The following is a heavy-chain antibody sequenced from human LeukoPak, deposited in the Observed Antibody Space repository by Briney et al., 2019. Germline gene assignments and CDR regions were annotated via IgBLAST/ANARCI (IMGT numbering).Heavy chain of an antibody. J-gene: IGHJ4*02. CDR2: ISPTGSTT. V-gene: IGHV3-74*01. CDR3: ARGPNSNWSGLDF. Sequence: GGSLRLSCTASGFSFSGHWMHWARQLPGKGLAWVSRISPTGSTTSYADSVKGRFTVSRDNAENTLYLQVNNLRAEDTAVYYCARGPNSNWSGLDFWGQGTLLTVSS. D-gene: IGHD6-6*01. CDR1: GFSFSGHW.